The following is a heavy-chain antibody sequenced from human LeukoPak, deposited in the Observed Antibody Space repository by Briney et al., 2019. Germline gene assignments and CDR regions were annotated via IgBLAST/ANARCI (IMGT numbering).Heavy chain of an antibody. CDR1: GYTFTSYD. D-gene: IGHD3-22*01. J-gene: IGHJ4*02. CDR2: ISAYNGNT. CDR3: ARFYYDRPPGY. V-gene: IGHV1-18*01. Sequence: ASVKVSCKASGYTFTSYDINWVRQATGQGLEWMGWISAYNGNTNYAQKLQGRVTMTTDTSTSTAYMELRSLRSDDTAVYYCARFYYDRPPGYWGQGTLVTVSS.